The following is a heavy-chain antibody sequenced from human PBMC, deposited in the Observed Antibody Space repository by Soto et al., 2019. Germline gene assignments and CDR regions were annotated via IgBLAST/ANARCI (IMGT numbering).Heavy chain of an antibody. CDR3: ARDGNTATTQYYYMDL. CDR1: GFSFIRNG. Sequence: QVQLVESGGGVVQPGGSLRLSCAGSGFSFIRNGMYWVRQAPGKGPEWVAIIWYDGNNEYYADSVKGRFTISRDNSKNTLYLQMNSLRAEDTGVYFCARDGNTATTQYYYMDLWGKGTTVTVSS. J-gene: IGHJ6*03. V-gene: IGHV3-33*01. D-gene: IGHD4-17*01. CDR2: IWYDGNNE.